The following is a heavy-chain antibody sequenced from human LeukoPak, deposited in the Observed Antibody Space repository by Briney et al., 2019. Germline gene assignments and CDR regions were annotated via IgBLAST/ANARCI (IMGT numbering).Heavy chain of an antibody. CDR1: GGTFSSYA. J-gene: IGHJ3*02. D-gene: IGHD4-23*01. Sequence: SVKVSCKASGGTFSSYAISWVRQAPGQGLEWMGGIIPIFGTANYAQKFQGRVTITADESTSTAYMELSSLRSEDTAVYYCARALYGGGDAFDIWGPRTMVTVSS. CDR3: ARALYGGGDAFDI. CDR2: IIPIFGTA. V-gene: IGHV1-69*13.